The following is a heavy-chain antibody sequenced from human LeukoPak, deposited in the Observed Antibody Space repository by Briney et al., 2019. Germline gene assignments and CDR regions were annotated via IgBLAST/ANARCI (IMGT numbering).Heavy chain of an antibody. CDR2: ISSSSDYI. V-gene: IGHV3-21*01. CDR3: VRIPNSANFPNWFDR. J-gene: IGHJ5*02. D-gene: IGHD4/OR15-4a*01. Sequence: PGGSLRLSCAASGFTFSSSTMNWVRRAPGKGLEWVSSISSSSDYIYYADSVKGRFTIPRDNAKNSLYLQTNSLRAEDAAVYYCVRIPNSANFPNWFDRWGQGTLVTVSS. CDR1: GFTFSSST.